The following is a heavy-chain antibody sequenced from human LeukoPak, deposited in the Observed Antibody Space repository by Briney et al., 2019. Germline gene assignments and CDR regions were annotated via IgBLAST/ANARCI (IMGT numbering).Heavy chain of an antibody. Sequence: PSETLSLTCTVSGGSISSDYWSWIRQSPGKGLEWIGYIYYSGTTSYNPSLKSRVTISLDTSKNQFSLTLSPVTAADTAVYYCARGANWGSPDYWGQGTLVTVSS. V-gene: IGHV4-59*01. D-gene: IGHD7-27*01. J-gene: IGHJ4*02. CDR3: ARGANWGSPDY. CDR2: IYYSGTT. CDR1: GGSISSDY.